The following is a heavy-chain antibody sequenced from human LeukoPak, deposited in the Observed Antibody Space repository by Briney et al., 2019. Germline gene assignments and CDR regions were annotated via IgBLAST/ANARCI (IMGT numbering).Heavy chain of an antibody. D-gene: IGHD5-18*01. Sequence: ASVKVSCKASGYTFTSYGISWVRQAPGQGLEWMGWISAYNGNTNYAQKLQGRVTMTTDTSTSTAYMELRSLRSDDTAVYYCARGGSVFDTAIDFDYWGQGTLVTVFS. V-gene: IGHV1-18*01. CDR1: GYTFTSYG. CDR3: ARGGSVFDTAIDFDY. J-gene: IGHJ4*02. CDR2: ISAYNGNT.